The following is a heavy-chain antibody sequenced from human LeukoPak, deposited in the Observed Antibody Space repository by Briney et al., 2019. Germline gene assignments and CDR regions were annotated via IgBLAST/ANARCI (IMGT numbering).Heavy chain of an antibody. CDR2: ISSSSSTI. V-gene: IGHV3-48*02. CDR3: ARASFQRWLQLGGD. Sequence: PGGSLRLSCTASGFTFSTYSMNWVRQAPGEGLEWVSYISSSSSTIYYADSVKGRFTISRDNVKNSLYLQMNSLRDEDTAVYYCARASFQRWLQLGGDWGQGALVTVSS. CDR1: GFTFSTYS. J-gene: IGHJ4*02. D-gene: IGHD5-24*01.